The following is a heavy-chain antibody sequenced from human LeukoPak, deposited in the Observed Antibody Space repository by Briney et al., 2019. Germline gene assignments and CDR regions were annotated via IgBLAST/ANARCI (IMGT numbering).Heavy chain of an antibody. CDR1: GYTFTSYA. D-gene: IGHD2-2*02. CDR3: ARDLEDIVVVPAAIASFDP. Sequence: ASVKVSCKASGYTFTSYAMNWVRQAPGQGLEWMGWINTNTGNPTYAQGFTGRFVFSLDTSVSTAYLQISSLKDEDTAVYYCARDLEDIVVVPAAIASFDPWGQGTLVTVSS. J-gene: IGHJ5*02. V-gene: IGHV7-4-1*02. CDR2: INTNTGNP.